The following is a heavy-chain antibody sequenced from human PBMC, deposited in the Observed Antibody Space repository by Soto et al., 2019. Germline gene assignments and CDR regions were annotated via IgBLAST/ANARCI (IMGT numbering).Heavy chain of an antibody. CDR2: IYYSGST. Sequence: QLQLQESGPGLVKPSETLSLTCTVSGGSISSSSYYWGWIRQPPGKGLEWIGSIYYSGSTYYNPSLKSRVTISVDTSKNQFSLKLSSVTAADTAVYYCARGHGSYGFDYWGQGTLVTVST. J-gene: IGHJ4*02. D-gene: IGHD5-18*01. V-gene: IGHV4-39*01. CDR1: GGSISSSSYY. CDR3: ARGHGSYGFDY.